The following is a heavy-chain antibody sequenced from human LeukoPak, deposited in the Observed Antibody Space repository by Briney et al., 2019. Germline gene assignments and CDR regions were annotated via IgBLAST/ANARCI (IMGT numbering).Heavy chain of an antibody. D-gene: IGHD4-23*01. CDR3: AKRVQGNTGPFHC. J-gene: IGHJ4*02. CDR2: ISGRGDNT. CDR1: GFSFSTYW. Sequence: GGSLRLSCAASGFSFSTYWMSWVRQAAGKGLEWDSGISGRGDNTYYADSVKGRFTISRDNSKNTLRLQMNSPRDEDTAVYYCAKRVQGNTGPFHCWGQGTLASVSS. V-gene: IGHV3-23*01.